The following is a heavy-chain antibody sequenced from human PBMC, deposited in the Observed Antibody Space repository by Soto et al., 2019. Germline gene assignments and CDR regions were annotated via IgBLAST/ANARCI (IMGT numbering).Heavy chain of an antibody. Sequence: SEPLSLTCTVSGGSISSADYYWSWIRQPPGKGLEWIGYIYYSGSTYYNPSLKSRVTISVDTSKNQFSLKLSSVTAADTAVYYCARAETSGFDYWGQGTLVTVSS. CDR2: IYYSGST. J-gene: IGHJ4*02. V-gene: IGHV4-30-4*01. CDR3: ARAETSGFDY. CDR1: GGSISSADYY.